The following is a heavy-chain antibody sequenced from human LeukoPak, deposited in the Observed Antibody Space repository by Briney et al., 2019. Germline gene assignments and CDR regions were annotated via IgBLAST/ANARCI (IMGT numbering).Heavy chain of an antibody. J-gene: IGHJ4*02. Sequence: GGFLRLSCAASGFTFSSYAMSWVRQAPGKGLEWVSAISGSGGSTYYADSVKGRFTISRDNSKNTLYLQMNSLRAEDTAVYYCAKVRPIAVAGRHYYFDCWGQGTLVTVSS. CDR1: GFTFSSYA. CDR2: ISGSGGST. V-gene: IGHV3-23*01. CDR3: AKVRPIAVAGRHYYFDC. D-gene: IGHD6-19*01.